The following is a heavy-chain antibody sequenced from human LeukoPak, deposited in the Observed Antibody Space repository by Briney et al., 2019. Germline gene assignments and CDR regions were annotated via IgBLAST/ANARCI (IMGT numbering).Heavy chain of an antibody. D-gene: IGHD3-22*01. CDR1: GFTFDDYA. CDR3: AKDRDYYDSSGYFDY. Sequence: QAGGSLRLSCAASGFTFDDYAMHWVRQAPGKGLEWVSGISWNSGSIGYADSAKGRFTISRDNAKNSLYLQMNSLRAEDTALYYCAKDRDYYDSSGYFDYWGQGTLVTVSS. CDR2: ISWNSGSI. V-gene: IGHV3-9*01. J-gene: IGHJ4*02.